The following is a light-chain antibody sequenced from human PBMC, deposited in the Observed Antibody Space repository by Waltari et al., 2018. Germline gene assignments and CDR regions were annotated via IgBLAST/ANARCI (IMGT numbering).Light chain of an antibody. CDR2: VNTDGSH. CDR1: SGPSNNV. V-gene: IGLV4-69*01. Sequence: QLVLTQSPSASASLGASVKLACTLSSGPSNNVIAWLQQRPEKGPRYLLKVNTDGSHNGGDDFPERFSGSSSGAGRNSPTSGPQFEEEAAYSGKTGGKGTWVSGGGTKWTAL. J-gene: IGLJ3*02. CDR3: KTGGKGTWV.